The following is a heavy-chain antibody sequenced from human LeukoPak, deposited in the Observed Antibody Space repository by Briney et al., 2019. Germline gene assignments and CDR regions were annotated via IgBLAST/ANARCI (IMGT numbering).Heavy chain of an antibody. Sequence: GGSLRLSCAASGFTVSTNYMSWVRQAPGKGLEWVSVISDSGEDTYYADSVKGRFTISRDNSKNTVYLQMNSLRAEDTAVYYCAKTTGGSCYSGIDYWGQGTLVTVSS. CDR2: ISDSGEDT. CDR1: GFTVSTNY. CDR3: AKTTGGSCYSGIDY. D-gene: IGHD2-15*01. J-gene: IGHJ4*02. V-gene: IGHV3-23*01.